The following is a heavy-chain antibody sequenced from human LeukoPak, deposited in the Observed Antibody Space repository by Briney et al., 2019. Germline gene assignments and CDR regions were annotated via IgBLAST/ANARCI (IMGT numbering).Heavy chain of an antibody. J-gene: IGHJ4*02. CDR2: INPKSGGT. CDR3: ARGRPAATPMDY. Sequence: GASVKVSCKASGYTFTGYYMHWVRQAPGQGLEWMGWINPKSGGTNYAQKFQGRVTMTRDTSISTAYMELSRLRSDDTAVYYCARGRPAATPMDYWGQGMLVTVSS. V-gene: IGHV1-2*02. D-gene: IGHD2-2*01. CDR1: GYTFTGYY.